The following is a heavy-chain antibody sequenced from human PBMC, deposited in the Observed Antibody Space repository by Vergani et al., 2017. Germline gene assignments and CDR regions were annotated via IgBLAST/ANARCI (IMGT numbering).Heavy chain of an antibody. Sequence: EVQLLESGGGLVQPGGSLRLSCEASGFSFPGYAMSWVRQAPGKGLEWVSSVSGSSATPYYADSVKGRFIISRDNSKNTLHLQMNSLRADDTAVYYCARERIAAAVNWFDPWGQGTLVTVSS. CDR2: VSGSSATP. J-gene: IGHJ5*02. D-gene: IGHD6-13*01. V-gene: IGHV3-23*01. CDR1: GFSFPGYA. CDR3: ARERIAAAVNWFDP.